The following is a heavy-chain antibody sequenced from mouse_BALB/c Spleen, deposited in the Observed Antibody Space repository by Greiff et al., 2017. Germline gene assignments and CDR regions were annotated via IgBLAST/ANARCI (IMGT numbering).Heavy chain of an antibody. V-gene: IGHV5-12-2*01. D-gene: IGHD3-2*02. CDR2: ISNGGGST. J-gene: IGHJ3*01. Sequence: EVKLMESGGGLVQPGGSLKLSCAASGFTFSSYTMSWVRQTPEKRLEWVAYISNGGGSTYYPDTVKGRFTISRDNAKNTLYLQMSSLKSEDTAMYYCARHVRGAWFAYWGQGTLVTVSA. CDR1: GFTFSSYT. CDR3: ARHVRGAWFAY.